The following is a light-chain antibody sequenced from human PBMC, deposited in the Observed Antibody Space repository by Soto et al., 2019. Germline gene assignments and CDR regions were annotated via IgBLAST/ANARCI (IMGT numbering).Light chain of an antibody. V-gene: IGKV3D-15*01. CDR2: GAS. CDR1: QSVSSSY. Sequence: IVLTQSPGPLSLSPGERATLSCRCSQSVSSSYLAWYQQKPGQAPRLIIYGASTRATGIPARFSGSGSGTEFNLTISSLQSEDVAVYYCQQYNNWPLTFGGGTKVDI. CDR3: QQYNNWPLT. J-gene: IGKJ4*01.